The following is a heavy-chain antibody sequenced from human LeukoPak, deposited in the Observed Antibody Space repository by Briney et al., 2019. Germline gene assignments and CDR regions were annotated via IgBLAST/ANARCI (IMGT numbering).Heavy chain of an antibody. Sequence: TLSLTCAVSGGSISSSNWWRWVRQPPGKGLEWIGEIYHSGRTNYNPYLKSRVTISVDKSKNQFSLKLSSVTAADTAVYYCARTLRYFDWLSLGSWFDPWGQGNLVTVSS. D-gene: IGHD3-9*01. CDR3: ARTLRYFDWLSLGSWFDP. V-gene: IGHV4-4*02. CDR1: GGSISSSNW. CDR2: IYHSGRT. J-gene: IGHJ5*02.